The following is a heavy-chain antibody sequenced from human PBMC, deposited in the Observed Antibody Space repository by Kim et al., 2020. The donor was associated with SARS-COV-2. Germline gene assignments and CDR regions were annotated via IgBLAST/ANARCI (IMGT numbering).Heavy chain of an antibody. V-gene: IGHV3-30*04. Sequence: GGSLRLSCAASGFTFSSYAMHWVRQAPGKGLEWVAVISYDGSNKYYADSVKGRFTISRDNSKNTLYLQMNSLRAEDTAVYYCARNTAMAPGHFDYWGQGT. J-gene: IGHJ4*02. CDR1: GFTFSSYA. CDR2: ISYDGSNK. D-gene: IGHD5-18*01. CDR3: ARNTAMAPGHFDY.